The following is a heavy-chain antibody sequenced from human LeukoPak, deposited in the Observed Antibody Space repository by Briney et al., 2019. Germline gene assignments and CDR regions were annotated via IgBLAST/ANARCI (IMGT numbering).Heavy chain of an antibody. CDR3: ARGAEWLITLYFDY. CDR1: GDSTNTYF. CDR2: IYYTGTT. D-gene: IGHD6-19*01. V-gene: IGHV4-59*12. Sequence: SSETLSLTCTLSGDSTNTYFWSWIRQSPGKGLEWIGYIYYTGTTNYNPSLKSRVTISVDTSKNQFSLKLSSVTAADTAVYYCARGAEWLITLYFDYWGQGTLVTVSS. J-gene: IGHJ4*02.